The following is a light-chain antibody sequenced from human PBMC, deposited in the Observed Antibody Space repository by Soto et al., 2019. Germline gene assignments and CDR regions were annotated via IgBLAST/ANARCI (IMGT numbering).Light chain of an antibody. CDR3: MQALQTRT. J-gene: IGKJ2*01. CDR2: LGS. Sequence: DTVMTQSPLSLPVTPGEPATISCRSSQSLLHSNGYNYLDWYLQKPGQSPQLLIYLGSNRASGVPDRFSGSGSGTDFTLKISRVEAEDVGVYYCMQALQTRTFGQGTKVDSK. V-gene: IGKV2-28*01. CDR1: QSLLHSNGYNY.